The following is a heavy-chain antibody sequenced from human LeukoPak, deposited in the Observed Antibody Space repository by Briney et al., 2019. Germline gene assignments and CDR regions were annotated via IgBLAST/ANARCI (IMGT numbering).Heavy chain of an antibody. D-gene: IGHD2-15*01. V-gene: IGHV3-21*01. CDR2: ISSSSSYI. Sequence: GGSLRLSCAASGFTLSSYSMNWVRQAPGKGLEWVSSISSSSSYIYYADSAKGRFTISRDNAKNSLYLQMNSLRAEATAVYYCARDVVLALDYWGQGTLVTVSS. J-gene: IGHJ4*02. CDR1: GFTLSSYS. CDR3: ARDVVLALDY.